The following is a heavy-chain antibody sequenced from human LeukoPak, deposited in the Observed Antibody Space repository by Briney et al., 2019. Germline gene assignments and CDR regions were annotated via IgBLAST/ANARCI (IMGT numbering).Heavy chain of an antibody. CDR1: PGYGFTTHW. D-gene: IGHD2-8*02. Sequence: GGSLRLSCVTSPGYGFTTHWMNWVRQAPGRGLEWVGRIKSKTDGGTADYAAPVKGRFTISRDDSISMLYLQMNSLKTDDTAVYYCSRLLSTGGYWGQGTLVTVFS. CDR3: SRLLSTGGY. V-gene: IGHV3-15*01. J-gene: IGHJ4*02. CDR2: IKSKTDGGTA.